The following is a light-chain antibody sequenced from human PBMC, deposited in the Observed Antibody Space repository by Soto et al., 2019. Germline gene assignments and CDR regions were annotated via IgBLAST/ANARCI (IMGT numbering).Light chain of an antibody. J-gene: IGLJ1*01. CDR2: EGS. Sequence: QSVLTQPASVSESPGQSITISCTGTSSDVGSYEFVSWYQQYPGKAPKLMIYEGSKRPSGVSDRFSGSKSGNTASLTISGLQAEDEADYYCNSQTSSGIRVFGTGTKVTVL. CDR1: SSDVGSYEF. CDR3: NSQTSSGIRV. V-gene: IGLV2-14*02.